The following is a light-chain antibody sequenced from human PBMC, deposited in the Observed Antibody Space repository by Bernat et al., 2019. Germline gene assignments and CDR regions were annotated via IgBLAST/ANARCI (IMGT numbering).Light chain of an antibody. V-gene: IGKV2-30*02. CDR2: KVS. Sequence: DVVMTQSPLSLLVTLGQPASISCRSSQSLVHTDGNTYLNWFHQRPGQPPRRLIHKVSNRDSVIPDRFSGSGSGTYFTLEISRVEAEDAGLYYCMQGTHWPLWTCGQGTKVEIE. CDR3: MQGTHWPLWT. CDR1: QSLVHTDGNTY. J-gene: IGKJ1*01.